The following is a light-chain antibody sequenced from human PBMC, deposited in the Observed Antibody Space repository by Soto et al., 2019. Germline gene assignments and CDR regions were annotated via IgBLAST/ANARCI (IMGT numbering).Light chain of an antibody. CDR3: QHYKNWPPLI. V-gene: IGKV3-15*01. CDR1: QSVSSN. J-gene: IGKJ4*01. Sequence: EIVMTQSPATLSVSPGERATLSCRASQSVSSNLAWYQQKPGQAPRLLIYGASTRATGIPARFSGSGSGTEFTLTITSLQSEFLAVYYCQHYKNWPPLILGGGTKVEIK. CDR2: GAS.